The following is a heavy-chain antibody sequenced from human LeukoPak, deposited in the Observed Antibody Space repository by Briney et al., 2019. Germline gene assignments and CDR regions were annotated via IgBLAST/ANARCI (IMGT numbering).Heavy chain of an antibody. CDR2: IRSKANSYAT. D-gene: IGHD2-2*01. Sequence: GGSLRLSCAASGFTFSVSAMHRVHQASGKGLEGVGRIRSKANSYATAYAASVKGRFTISRDDSKNTLYLQMNSLRAEDTAVYYCAKVYPKDCSSTSCYAMDVWGQGTTVTVSS. J-gene: IGHJ6*02. V-gene: IGHV3-73*01. CDR1: GFTFSVSA. CDR3: AKVYPKDCSSTSCYAMDV.